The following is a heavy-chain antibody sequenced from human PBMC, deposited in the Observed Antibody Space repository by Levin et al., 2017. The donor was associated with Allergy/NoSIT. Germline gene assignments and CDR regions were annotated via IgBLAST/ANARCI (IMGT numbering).Heavy chain of an antibody. Sequence: GESLKISCKASGYTFTSYDINWVRQATGQGLEWMGWTNPNSGNTGYVQKFQGRVTMTRNTSISTAYMELSSLRSEDTAVYYCARWLSIAGPGTGAVFAALWGQGTLVTVSS. CDR2: TNPNSGNT. J-gene: IGHJ4*02. CDR3: ARWLSIAGPGTGAVFAAL. CDR1: GYTFTSYD. D-gene: IGHD6-13*01. V-gene: IGHV1-8*01.